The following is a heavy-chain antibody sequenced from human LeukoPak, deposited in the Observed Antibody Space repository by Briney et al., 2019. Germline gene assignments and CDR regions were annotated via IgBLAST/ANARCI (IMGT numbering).Heavy chain of an antibody. V-gene: IGHV3-48*03. CDR2: ISSSGSTI. Sequence: GGSLRLSCAASGYTFSSYEVNWVRQAPGKGLEWVSYISSSGSTIYYADSVKGRFTISRDNAKNSLYLQMNSLRAEDTAVYYCARDLPGELFYYYYGMDVWGKGTTVTVSS. J-gene: IGHJ6*04. D-gene: IGHD3-10*01. CDR3: ARDLPGELFYYYYGMDV. CDR1: GYTFSSYE.